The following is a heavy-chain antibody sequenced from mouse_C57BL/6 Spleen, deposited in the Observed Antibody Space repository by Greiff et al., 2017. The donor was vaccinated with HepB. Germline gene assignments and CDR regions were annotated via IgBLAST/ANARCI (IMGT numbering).Heavy chain of an antibody. CDR3: TTFYGSSYNYAMDY. V-gene: IGHV14-1*01. CDR1: GFNIKDYY. Sequence: EVKLVESGAELVRPGASVKLSCTASGFNIKDYYMHWVKQRPEQGLEWIGRIDPEDGDTEYAPKFQGKATMTADTSSNTAYLQLSSLTSEDTAVYYCTTFYGSSYNYAMDYWGQGTSVTVSS. J-gene: IGHJ4*01. CDR2: IDPEDGDT. D-gene: IGHD1-1*01.